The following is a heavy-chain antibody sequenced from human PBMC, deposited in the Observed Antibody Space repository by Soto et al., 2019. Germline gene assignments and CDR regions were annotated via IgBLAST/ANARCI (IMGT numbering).Heavy chain of an antibody. CDR2: ISGSGDST. CDR3: ARGVYGSYRGGLVH. J-gene: IGHJ4*02. Sequence: PGGSLRLSCAASGFIFSNAWMTWVRQAPGKGLEWVSSISGSGDSTYFADSVKGRFTISRDTSKNTLYLQLSSLRGDDTAVYYCARGVYGSYRGGLVHRGQGTPVTVPS. D-gene: IGHD2-15*01. CDR1: GFIFSNAW. V-gene: IGHV3-23*01.